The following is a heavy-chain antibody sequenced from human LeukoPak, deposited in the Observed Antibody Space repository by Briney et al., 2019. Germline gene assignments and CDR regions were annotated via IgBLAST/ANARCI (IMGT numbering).Heavy chain of an antibody. D-gene: IGHD6-19*01. J-gene: IGHJ4*02. CDR3: ARGPYSSGSSDDY. CDR2: ISSSDTYT. CDR1: GFTFSDYY. V-gene: IGHV3-11*06. Sequence: GGSLRLSCAASGFTFSDYYMSWIRQAPGKGLEWVSYISSSDTYTNYADSVKGRFTISRDNAKNSLYLQMNSLRAEDTAVYYCARGPYSSGSSDDYWGQGTLVTVSS.